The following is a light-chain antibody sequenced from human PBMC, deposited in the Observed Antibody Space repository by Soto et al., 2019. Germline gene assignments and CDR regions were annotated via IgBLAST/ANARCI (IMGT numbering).Light chain of an antibody. V-gene: IGKV1-39*01. J-gene: IGKJ5*01. CDR1: QSISTY. Sequence: DIQMTQSPSSLSASVGNRVTITCRASQSISTYLNWYQKKPGKAPNLLIYDASRLQSGVHSRFSGSGGGTDFTLTIRSLQPEDVATYYCKKYNSAPFTFGQGTRLEIK. CDR3: KKYNSAPFT. CDR2: DAS.